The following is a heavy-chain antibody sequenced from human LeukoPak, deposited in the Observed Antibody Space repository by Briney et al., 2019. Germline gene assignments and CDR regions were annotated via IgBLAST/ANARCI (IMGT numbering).Heavy chain of an antibody. D-gene: IGHD3-16*01. Sequence: PGGFLRLSCAASGFTFNNYAMSWVRQAPGKGLEWVSSISGGGDYTYYADSVKGRFTISRDNSKNTLYLQVNSLRAEDTAVYYCAKLPRRGEDYWGQGTLVTVSS. CDR1: GFTFNNYA. J-gene: IGHJ4*02. CDR3: AKLPRRGEDY. V-gene: IGHV3-23*01. CDR2: ISGGGDYT.